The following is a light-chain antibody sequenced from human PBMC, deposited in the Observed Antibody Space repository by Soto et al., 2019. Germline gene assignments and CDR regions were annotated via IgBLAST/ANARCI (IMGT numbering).Light chain of an antibody. V-gene: IGKV1-5*01. Sequence: DIPMTQSPSTLSASVGDRVTITCRASQSISSWLAWYQQKPGKAPKLLIYDASSLESGVPSRFSGSGSGTEFTLTISSLQPDDFATYYCQHLTFGQGTKVEIK. CDR1: QSISSW. J-gene: IGKJ1*01. CDR3: QHLT. CDR2: DAS.